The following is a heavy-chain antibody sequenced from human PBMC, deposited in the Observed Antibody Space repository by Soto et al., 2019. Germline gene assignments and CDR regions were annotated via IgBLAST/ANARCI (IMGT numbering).Heavy chain of an antibody. Sequence: RGESLKISCKGSGYSFAGYWITWVRQKPGKGLEWMGRIDPSDSQTYYSPSFQGHVTISATKSITTVFLQWSSLRASDTAMYYCARQIYDSDTGPNFQYYFDSWGQGTPVTVSS. CDR3: ARQIYDSDTGPNFQYYFDS. CDR1: GYSFAGYW. J-gene: IGHJ4*02. CDR2: IDPSDSQT. V-gene: IGHV5-10-1*01. D-gene: IGHD3-22*01.